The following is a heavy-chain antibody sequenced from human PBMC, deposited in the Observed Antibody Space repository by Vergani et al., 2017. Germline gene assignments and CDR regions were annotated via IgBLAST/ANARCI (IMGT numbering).Heavy chain of an antibody. CDR3: ARGPNIVVLPAAPPPDY. V-gene: IGHV1-2*02. J-gene: IGHJ4*02. Sequence: QVQLVQSGAEVKKPGASVKVSCKASGYTFTGYYMHWVRQAPGQGLEWMGWINPNSGGTNYAQKFQGRVTMTRDTSISTAYMELSRLRSDDTAVYYCARGPNIVVLPAAPPPDYWGQGTLVTVSS. CDR2: INPNSGGT. CDR1: GYTFTGYY. D-gene: IGHD2-2*01.